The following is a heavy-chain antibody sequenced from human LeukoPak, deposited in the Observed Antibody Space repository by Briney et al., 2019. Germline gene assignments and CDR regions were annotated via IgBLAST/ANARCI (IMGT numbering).Heavy chain of an antibody. V-gene: IGHV3-74*01. J-gene: IGHJ4*02. CDR3: ARDLSHTFDY. CDR2: IKSDGST. Sequence: PGGSLRLSCAASGFTFSSYWMHWVRQAPGKGLVWVSRIKSDGSTNYADSVKGRFTISRDNAKNTVSLQVNSLRAEDTGVYYCARDLSHTFDYWGQGTLVTVSS. CDR1: GFTFSSYW.